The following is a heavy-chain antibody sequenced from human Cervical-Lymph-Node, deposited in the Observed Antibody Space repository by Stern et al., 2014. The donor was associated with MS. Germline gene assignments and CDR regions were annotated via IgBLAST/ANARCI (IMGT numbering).Heavy chain of an antibody. J-gene: IGHJ4*02. Sequence: VQLVASGGCLVKPGGSLRLSCAASGFNFNAHYMSCIRQAPGQGLEWISYISSRAISINYSASVKGRFTISRDDAKNSLYLHMNSLRAEDTALYYCVRSKSDYAGNPANFDHWGQGTLVTVST. V-gene: IGHV3-11*01. CDR3: VRSKSDYAGNPANFDH. CDR2: ISSRAISI. CDR1: GFNFNAHY. D-gene: IGHD4-23*01.